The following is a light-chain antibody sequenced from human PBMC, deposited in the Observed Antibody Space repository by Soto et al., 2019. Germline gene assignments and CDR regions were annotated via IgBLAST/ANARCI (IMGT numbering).Light chain of an antibody. CDR2: GAS. CDR3: QQYGSSPIT. CDR1: QSVSSY. J-gene: IGKJ5*01. V-gene: IGKV3-20*01. Sequence: EIVMTQSPATLSVSPGETASLSCRASQSVSSYLAWYQQKPGQAPRLLIYGASSRATGIPDRFSGSGSGTDFTLTISRLEPEDFAVYYCQQYGSSPITFGQGTRLEIK.